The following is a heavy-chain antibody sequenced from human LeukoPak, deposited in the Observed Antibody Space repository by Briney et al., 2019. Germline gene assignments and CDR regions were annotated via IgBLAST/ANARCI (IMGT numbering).Heavy chain of an antibody. D-gene: IGHD6-6*01. CDR2: INGDGRNI. Sequence: GGSLRLSCVASGFTFSSYWMHWVRQDPRKGLVWVSRINGDGRNINYADSVKGRFTISRDNAKNSLYLQMNSLRAEDTAVYYCARVGIAARRKDAFDIWGQGTMVTVSS. CDR3: ARVGIAARRKDAFDI. J-gene: IGHJ3*02. V-gene: IGHV3-74*01. CDR1: GFTFSSYW.